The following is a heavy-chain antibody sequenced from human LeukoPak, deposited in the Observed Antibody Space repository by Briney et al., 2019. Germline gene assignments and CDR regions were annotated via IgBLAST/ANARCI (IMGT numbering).Heavy chain of an antibody. D-gene: IGHD5-24*01. CDR1: GFTFDDYA. V-gene: IGHV3-43*02. Sequence: GGSLRLSCAASGFTFDDYAMHWVRQAPGKGLEWVSLISGDGGSTYYADSVKGRFTISRDNSKNSLYLQMNSLRTEDTALYYCAKSRRDGYNLDAFDIWGQGTMVTVPS. J-gene: IGHJ3*02. CDR2: ISGDGGST. CDR3: AKSRRDGYNLDAFDI.